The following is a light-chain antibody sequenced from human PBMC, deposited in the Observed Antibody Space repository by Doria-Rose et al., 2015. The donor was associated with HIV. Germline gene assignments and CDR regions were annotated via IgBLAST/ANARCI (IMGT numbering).Light chain of an antibody. CDR1: QSTGSF. Sequence: DIQVTQSPSSLSASVGDRVTITCRASQSTGSFLNWYQQKPGKAAKLLIYAASSLQNGVTSRFSGSGSGTDFTLTISSLQPEDFATYFCQQSYSTPLTFGGGTKVEIK. CDR2: AAS. J-gene: IGKJ4*01. V-gene: IGKV1-39*01. CDR3: QQSYSTPLT.